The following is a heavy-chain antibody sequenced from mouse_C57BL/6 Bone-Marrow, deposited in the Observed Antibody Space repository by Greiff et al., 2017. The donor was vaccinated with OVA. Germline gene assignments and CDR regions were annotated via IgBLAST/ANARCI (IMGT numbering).Heavy chain of an antibody. V-gene: IGHV14-4*01. CDR1: GFNIKDDY. CDR2: IDPENGDT. D-gene: IGHD2-4*01. J-gene: IGHJ3*01. CDR3: TTRLRFAY. Sequence: EVQGVESGAELVRPGASVKLSCTASGFNIKDDYMHWVKQRPEQGLEWIGWIDPENGDTEYASKFQGKATITADTSSNTAYLQLSSLPSEDTAVYYCTTRLRFAYWGQGTLVTVSA.